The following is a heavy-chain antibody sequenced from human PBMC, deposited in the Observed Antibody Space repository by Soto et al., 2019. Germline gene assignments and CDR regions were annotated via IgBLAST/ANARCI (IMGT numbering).Heavy chain of an antibody. CDR1: GFTFSSYE. V-gene: IGHV3-48*03. CDR3: ARGEERGQQLAFAEYFQH. CDR2: ISSSGSTI. D-gene: IGHD6-13*01. J-gene: IGHJ1*01. Sequence: GSLRLSCAASGFTFSSYEMNWVRQAPGKGLEWVSYISSSGSTIYYADSVKGRFTISRDNAKNSLYLQMNSLRAEDTAVYYCARGEERGQQLAFAEYFQHWGQGTLVTVSS.